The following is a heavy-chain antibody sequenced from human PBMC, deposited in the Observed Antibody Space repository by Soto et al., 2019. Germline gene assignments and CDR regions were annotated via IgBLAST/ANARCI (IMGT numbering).Heavy chain of an antibody. CDR3: ARHRAAAAPYYCFYAMDV. V-gene: IGHV4-4*02. CDR1: GGSISSGHW. D-gene: IGHD6-13*01. J-gene: IGHJ6*02. CDR2: IYHSGST. Sequence: QVQLQESGPGLVKPSGTLSLTCAVSGGSISSGHWWSWVRQPPGKGLEWIGEIYHSGSTNYNPSLKSRVTISVDKSKNHFSLRLSSVTAADTAVYYCARHRAAAAPYYCFYAMDVWGQGTTVTVSS.